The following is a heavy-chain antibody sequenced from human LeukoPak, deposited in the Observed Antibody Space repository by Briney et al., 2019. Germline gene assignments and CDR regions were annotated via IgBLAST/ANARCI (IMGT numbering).Heavy chain of an antibody. J-gene: IGHJ4*02. D-gene: IGHD4-17*01. Sequence: SETLSLTCAVYGGSFSGYYWSWIRQPPGKGLEWIGEINHSGSTNYNPSLKSRVTVSVDTSKKQFSLKLTSVTAADTAVYYCARRVTTRLPFRYWGQGTLVTVSS. CDR3: ARRVTTRLPFRY. CDR2: INHSGST. CDR1: GGSFSGYY. V-gene: IGHV4-34*01.